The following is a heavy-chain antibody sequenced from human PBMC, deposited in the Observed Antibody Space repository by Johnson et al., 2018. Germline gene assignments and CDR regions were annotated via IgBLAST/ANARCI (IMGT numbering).Heavy chain of an antibody. J-gene: IGHJ4*02. V-gene: IGHV3-15*01. D-gene: IGHD3-10*01. Sequence: VQLVQSGGGLVQPGGSLRLSCAASGFIFRNAWMSWVRQAPGKGLEWVGRIKSKTDGETTDYAAPVKGRFTISRDDSKNTLYLQMNSLKTEDTAVYYCTTGDYYVSEDFWGQGTLVTVSS. CDR2: IKSKTDGETT. CDR3: TTGDYYVSEDF. CDR1: GFIFRNAW.